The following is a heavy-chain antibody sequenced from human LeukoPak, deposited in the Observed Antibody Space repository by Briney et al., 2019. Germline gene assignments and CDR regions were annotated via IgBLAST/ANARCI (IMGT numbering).Heavy chain of an antibody. CDR2: ISTGSSTI. J-gene: IGHJ4*02. Sequence: GGSLRLSCAASGFTFSSYSMNWVRQAPGKGLEWVSYISTGSSTIYYADSVRGRFTISRDNAKNSLYLQMNSLRAEDTAVYYCAKDRGIYGDYAQLDYWGQGTLVTVSS. CDR3: AKDRGIYGDYAQLDY. D-gene: IGHD4-17*01. CDR1: GFTFSSYS. V-gene: IGHV3-48*04.